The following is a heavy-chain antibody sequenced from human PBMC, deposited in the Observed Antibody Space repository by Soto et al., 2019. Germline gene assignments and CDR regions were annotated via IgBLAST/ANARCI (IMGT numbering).Heavy chain of an antibody. CDR2: INPYGTST. CDR3: VTYYDDAGWPWFDP. Sequence: GGSLRLSCGASGFTFKSYWMYWVRQPPGQGLVWVSRINPYGTSTGYADSVKGRFTISRDNAKNTLYLQMNSLRAEDTAVYYCVTYYDDAGWPWFDPGGQGTLVTVSS. D-gene: IGHD3-16*01. J-gene: IGHJ5*02. CDR1: GFTFKSYW. V-gene: IGHV3-74*01.